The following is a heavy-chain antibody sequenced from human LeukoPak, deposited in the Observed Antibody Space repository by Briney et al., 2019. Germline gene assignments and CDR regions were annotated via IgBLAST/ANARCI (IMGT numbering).Heavy chain of an antibody. Sequence: GGSLRLSCAASGFTFSTFAMQWVRQAPGKGLEWVGFIWYDGSNEYYADSVKGRFTISRDNSKSTLYLQMNSLRAEDTAVYYCARSPDSISYYIQYWGQGTLVTVSS. CDR2: IWYDGSNE. CDR1: GFTFSTFA. CDR3: ARSPDSISYYIQY. V-gene: IGHV3-33*01. D-gene: IGHD3-22*01. J-gene: IGHJ4*02.